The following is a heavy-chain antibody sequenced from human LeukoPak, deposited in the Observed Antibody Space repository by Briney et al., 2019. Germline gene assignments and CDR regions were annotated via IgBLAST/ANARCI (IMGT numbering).Heavy chain of an antibody. CDR2: ISGSGGST. Sequence: GGSLRLSCAASGFTFSSYWMSWVRQAPGKGLEWVSAISGSGGSTYYADSVKGRFTISRDNSKNTLYLQVNSLRAEDTAVYYCSRGPYVDIVATADYWGQGTLVTVSS. CDR1: GFTFSSYW. D-gene: IGHD5-12*01. CDR3: SRGPYVDIVATADY. J-gene: IGHJ4*02. V-gene: IGHV3-23*01.